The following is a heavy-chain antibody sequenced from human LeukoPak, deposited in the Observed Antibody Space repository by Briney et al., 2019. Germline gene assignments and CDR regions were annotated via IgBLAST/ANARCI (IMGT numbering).Heavy chain of an antibody. V-gene: IGHV3-33*01. CDR2: GWYDGSNK. J-gene: IGHJ4*02. D-gene: IGHD2-15*01. Sequence: SGGSLRLSCAASGFTISSYGMHWVRQAPGKRLEWGAVGWYDGSNKYYADSVKGRFTISSDNSKNTLYLQMNSLRAEDTAVYYCARGECSGGSCLSTFDYWGQGTLVTVSS. CDR1: GFTISSYG. CDR3: ARGECSGGSCLSTFDY.